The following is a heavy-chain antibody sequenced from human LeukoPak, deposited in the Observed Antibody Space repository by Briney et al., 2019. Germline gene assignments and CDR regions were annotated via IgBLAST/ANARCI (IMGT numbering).Heavy chain of an antibody. CDR2: ISSSSSYI. Sequence: GGSLRLSCAASGFTFSSYSMNWVRQAPGKGLAWVSSISSSSSYIYYADSVKGRFTISRDNAKNSLYLQMSSLRAEDTAVYYCASERFSGSYFFYWGQGTLVTVSS. V-gene: IGHV3-21*01. D-gene: IGHD1-26*01. CDR3: ASERFSGSYFFY. J-gene: IGHJ4*02. CDR1: GFTFSSYS.